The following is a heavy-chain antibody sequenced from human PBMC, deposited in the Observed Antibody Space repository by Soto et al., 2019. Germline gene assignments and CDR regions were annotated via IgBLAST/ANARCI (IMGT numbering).Heavy chain of an antibody. CDR1: GFTFNDAW. CDR3: TTVFFWTHYFDN. J-gene: IGHJ4*02. CDR2: IKKQSDGGTT. Sequence: GGFLRICCAASGFTFNDAWMSGVRQAPGKGLEWVGRIKKQSDGGTTDYATPVKGRFTISRDDSENTLYLHMSSLRTEDTAVYYCTTVFFWTHYFDNCGQGTLVTVSS. V-gene: IGHV3-15*01. D-gene: IGHD1-1*01.